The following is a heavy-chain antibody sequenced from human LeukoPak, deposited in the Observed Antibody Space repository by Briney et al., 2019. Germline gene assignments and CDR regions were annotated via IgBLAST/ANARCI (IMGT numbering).Heavy chain of an antibody. CDR3: ASYDFWSGYYTGLPDY. D-gene: IGHD3-3*01. CDR1: GFTFSSYS. J-gene: IGHJ4*02. Sequence: PGGSLRLSCAASGFTFSSYSMNWVRQAPGKGLEWVSSISSSSSYIYYADSVKGRFTISRDNAKNSLYLRMNSLRAEDTAVYYCASYDFWSGYYTGLPDYWGQGTLVTVSS. CDR2: ISSSSSYI. V-gene: IGHV3-21*01.